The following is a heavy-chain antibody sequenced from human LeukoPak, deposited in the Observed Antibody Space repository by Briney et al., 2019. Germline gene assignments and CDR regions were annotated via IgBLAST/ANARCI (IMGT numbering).Heavy chain of an antibody. J-gene: IGHJ3*02. CDR2: IYSGGST. Sequence: GGSLRLSCAASGFTVSSNYMSWVRQAPGKGLEWVSVIYSGGSTNYPDSVKGRFTISRDNSKNTLYLQMNSLRAEDTAVYYCARDPDSSAYDAFDIWGQGTMVTVSS. V-gene: IGHV3-53*01. CDR3: ARDPDSSAYDAFDI. D-gene: IGHD3-22*01. CDR1: GFTVSSNY.